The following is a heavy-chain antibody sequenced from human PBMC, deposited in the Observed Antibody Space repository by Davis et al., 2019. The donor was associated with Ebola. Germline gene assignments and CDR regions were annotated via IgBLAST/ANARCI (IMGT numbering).Heavy chain of an antibody. CDR1: GFTFSSNW. Sequence: GESLKISCAVSGFTFSSNWMSWVRQVPGKGPEWVAKIKEDGSQKYYVDSVKGRFTISRDNAKNSLYLQMNGPRAEDTAMYYCVTGGAGSGWFGFWGQGTLVTVSS. CDR2: IKEDGSQK. J-gene: IGHJ4*02. V-gene: IGHV3-7*03. CDR3: VTGGAGSGWFGF. D-gene: IGHD6-19*01.